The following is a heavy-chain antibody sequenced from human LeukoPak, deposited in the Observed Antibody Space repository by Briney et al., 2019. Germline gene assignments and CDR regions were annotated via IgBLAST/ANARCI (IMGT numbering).Heavy chain of an antibody. CDR1: GYTFTSYY. Sequence: ASVKVSCKASGYTFTSYYMHWVRQAPGQGLEWMGIINPSGGSTSYAQKFQGRVTITRETSTSTVYMELSSLRSEDTAVYYCASGSFIAAADDYWGQGTLVTVSS. CDR3: ASGSFIAAADDY. J-gene: IGHJ4*02. D-gene: IGHD6-13*01. CDR2: INPSGGST. V-gene: IGHV1-46*01.